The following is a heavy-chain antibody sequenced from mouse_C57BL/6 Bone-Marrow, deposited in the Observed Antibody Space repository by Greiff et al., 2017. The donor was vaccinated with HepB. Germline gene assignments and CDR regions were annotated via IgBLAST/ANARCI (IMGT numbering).Heavy chain of an antibody. CDR3: AREGNTVVATDYAMDY. V-gene: IGHV1-69*01. J-gene: IGHJ4*01. CDR2: IDPSDSYT. Sequence: QVQLKQPGAELVMPGASVKLSCKASGYTFTSYWMHWVKQRPGQGLEWIGEIDPSDSYTNYNQKFKGKSTLTVDKSSSTAYMQLSSLTSEESAVYYCAREGNTVVATDYAMDYWGQGTSVTVSS. CDR1: GYTFTSYW. D-gene: IGHD1-1*01.